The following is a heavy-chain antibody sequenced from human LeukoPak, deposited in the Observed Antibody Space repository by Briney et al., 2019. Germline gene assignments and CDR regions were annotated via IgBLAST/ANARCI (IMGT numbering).Heavy chain of an antibody. J-gene: IGHJ4*02. D-gene: IGHD3-22*01. Sequence: GGSLRLSCAAFRFAFSSYGMHWVRQTPGKGLEWVAFIRHDGSYQQYADSVKGRFTVSRDNSKGMVYLQMNSLRTEDTAVYYCAKNRDSSDYPRDFDYWGQGTLVTVSS. CDR1: RFAFSSYG. CDR2: IRHDGSYQ. V-gene: IGHV3-30*02. CDR3: AKNRDSSDYPRDFDY.